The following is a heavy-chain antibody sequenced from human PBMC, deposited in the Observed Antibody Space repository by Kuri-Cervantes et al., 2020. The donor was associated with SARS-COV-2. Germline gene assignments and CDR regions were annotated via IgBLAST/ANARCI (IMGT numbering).Heavy chain of an antibody. Sequence: GESLKISCAASGFTFSSYAMSWVRQAPGKGLEWVSAISGSGGSTYYADSVKGRFTISRDNSKNTLYLQMNSLRAEDTAVYYCAREFYSGYDPYFDLWGQGTLVTVSS. CDR3: AREFYSGYDPYFDL. V-gene: IGHV3-23*01. D-gene: IGHD5-12*01. CDR1: GFTFSSYA. J-gene: IGHJ4*02. CDR2: ISGSGGST.